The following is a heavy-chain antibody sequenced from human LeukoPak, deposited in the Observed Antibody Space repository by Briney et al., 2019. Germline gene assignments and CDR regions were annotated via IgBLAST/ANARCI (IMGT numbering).Heavy chain of an antibody. CDR1: GLTFSNYW. CDR2: IKQDGSQR. D-gene: IGHD3-10*01. V-gene: IGHV3-7*04. J-gene: IGHJ4*02. CDR3: ARSGSGRSIES. Sequence: GGTLRLSCAASGLTFSNYWMYWVRQAPGKGLEWVANIKQDGSQRYYVDSVKGRFSISRDNAENSLYLQMSSLRDEDTAVYYCARSGSGRSIESWGQGILVTVSS.